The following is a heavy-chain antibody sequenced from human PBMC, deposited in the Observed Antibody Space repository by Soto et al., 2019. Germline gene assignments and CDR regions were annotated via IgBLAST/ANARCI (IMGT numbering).Heavy chain of an antibody. CDR3: ARGPGYSSSWYGAFDI. D-gene: IGHD6-13*01. CDR2: TYYRSKWYN. Sequence: SQTLSLTCAISGDSVSSNSAAWNWIRQSPSRGLEWLGRTYYRSKWYNDYAVSVKSRITINPDTSKNQFSLQLNSVTPEGTAVYYCARGPGYSSSWYGAFDIWGQGTMVTVSS. V-gene: IGHV6-1*01. CDR1: GDSVSSNSAA. J-gene: IGHJ3*02.